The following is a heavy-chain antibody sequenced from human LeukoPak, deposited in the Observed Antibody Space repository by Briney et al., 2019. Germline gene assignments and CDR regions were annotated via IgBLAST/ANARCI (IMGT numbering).Heavy chain of an antibody. J-gene: IGHJ6*03. CDR3: ARVTYDILTGYFNANYYYYMDV. D-gene: IGHD3-9*01. Sequence: SETLSLTCTVSGGSISSYYWSWIRQPPGKGLEWIGYIYYSGSTNYNPSLKSRVTISVDTPKNQFSLKLSSVTAADTAVYYCARVTYDILTGYFNANYYYYMDVWGKGTTVTISS. CDR2: IYYSGST. CDR1: GGSISSYY. V-gene: IGHV4-59*01.